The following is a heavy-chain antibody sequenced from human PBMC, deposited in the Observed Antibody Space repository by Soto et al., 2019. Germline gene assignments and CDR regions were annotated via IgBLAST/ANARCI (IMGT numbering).Heavy chain of an antibody. CDR1: GDSVSSPYY. Sequence: QVQLQESGPGLVKPSGTLSLTCAVSGDSVSSPYYWCWVRQPPGKGLEWIGEVFHTGTTSYNPSLRSRVTISMDKSINQFSLDLSSVTAADTAVYYCARSAGWYAVHSCGPGTLVIVSS. J-gene: IGHJ4*02. D-gene: IGHD6-19*01. CDR3: ARSAGWYAVHS. CDR2: VFHTGTT. V-gene: IGHV4-4*02.